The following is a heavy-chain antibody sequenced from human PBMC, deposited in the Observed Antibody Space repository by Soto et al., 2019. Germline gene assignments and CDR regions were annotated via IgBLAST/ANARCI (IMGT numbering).Heavy chain of an antibody. V-gene: IGHV1-69*13. Sequence: WASVKVSCKASGCTFSSYAISWVRQAPGQGLEWMGGIIPIFGTANYAQKFQGRVTITADESTSTAYMELSSLRSEDTAVYYCARDIVVVVAARDYYGMEFWGQGTMVNVSS. J-gene: IGHJ6*01. D-gene: IGHD2-15*01. CDR2: IIPIFGTA. CDR3: ARDIVVVVAARDYYGMEF. CDR1: GCTFSSYA.